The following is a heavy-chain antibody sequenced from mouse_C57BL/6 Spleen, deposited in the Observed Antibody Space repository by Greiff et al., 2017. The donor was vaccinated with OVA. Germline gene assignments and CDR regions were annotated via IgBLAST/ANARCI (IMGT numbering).Heavy chain of an antibody. CDR2: INPSNGGT. D-gene: IGHD2-1*01. CDR3: ARENGNYVAWFAY. Sequence: VQLQQPGTELVKPGASVKLSCKASGYTFTSYWMHWVKQRPGQGLEWIGNINPSNGGTNYNEKFKSKATLTVDKSSSTAYMQLSSLTSEDSAVYYCARENGNYVAWFAYWGQGTLVTVSA. V-gene: IGHV1-53*01. J-gene: IGHJ3*01. CDR1: GYTFTSYW.